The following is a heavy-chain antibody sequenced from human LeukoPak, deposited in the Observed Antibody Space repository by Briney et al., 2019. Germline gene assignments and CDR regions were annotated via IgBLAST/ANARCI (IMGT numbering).Heavy chain of an antibody. Sequence: SETLSLTCTVSGGSISSSSYYWGWIRQPPGKGLERIGSIYYSGSTYYNPSLKSRVTISVDTSKNQFSLKLSSVTAADTAVYYCARAARVGAMFDYWGQGTLVTVSS. V-gene: IGHV4-39*01. CDR1: GGSISSSSYY. D-gene: IGHD1-26*01. CDR3: ARAARVGAMFDY. CDR2: IYYSGST. J-gene: IGHJ4*02.